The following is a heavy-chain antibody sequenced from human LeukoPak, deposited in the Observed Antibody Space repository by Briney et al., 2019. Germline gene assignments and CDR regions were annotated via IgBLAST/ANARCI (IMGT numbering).Heavy chain of an antibody. D-gene: IGHD2-2*01. V-gene: IGHV3-23*01. CDR1: GFTFSSYA. Sequence: GGSQRLSCAASGFTFSSYAMSCVRQAPGKGLEWVSAISGSGGSTCYADSVKGRFTISRDNSKNTLYLQMNSLRAEDTAVYYCAKDRPQYCSSVSCYVFDSWGQGTLVTVSS. CDR3: AKDRPQYCSSVSCYVFDS. CDR2: ISGSGGST. J-gene: IGHJ4*02.